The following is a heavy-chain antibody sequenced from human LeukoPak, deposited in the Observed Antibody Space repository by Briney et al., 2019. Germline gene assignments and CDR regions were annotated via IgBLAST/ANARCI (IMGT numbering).Heavy chain of an antibody. D-gene: IGHD6-19*01. V-gene: IGHV3-30*04. CDR1: GFTFGSYD. CDR3: ARDSRFGSSGRTGGYFDY. CDR2: ISNDGSNK. Sequence: GGSLRLSCAASGFTFGSYDMHWVRQAPGKGLEWVAIISNDGSNKYYADSVKGRFTISRDDSKNTLYLQMNSLRTEDTAVYYCARDSRFGSSGRTGGYFDYWGQGTLVTVSS. J-gene: IGHJ4*02.